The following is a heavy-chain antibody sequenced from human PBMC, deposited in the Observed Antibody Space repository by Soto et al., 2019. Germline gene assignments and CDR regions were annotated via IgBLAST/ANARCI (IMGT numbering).Heavy chain of an antibody. CDR2: IYATGTT. J-gene: IGHJ5*02. CDR1: GASISGFY. V-gene: IGHV4-4*07. D-gene: IGHD1-1*01. CDR3: VRDGTKTLRDWFDP. Sequence: PSETLSLTCTVSGASISGFYWSWIRKSAGKGLEWIGRIYATGTTDYNPSLKSRVMMSVDTSKKRFSLKLRSVTAADTAVYYCVRDGTKTLRDWFDPWGQGISVTAPQ.